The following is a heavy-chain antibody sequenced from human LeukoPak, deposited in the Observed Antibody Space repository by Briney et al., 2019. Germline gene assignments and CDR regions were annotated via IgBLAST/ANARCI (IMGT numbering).Heavy chain of an antibody. D-gene: IGHD3-9*01. Sequence: SETLSLTCTVSGGSISSSSYYWGWIRQPPEKGLEWIGSIYYSGSTYYNPSLKSRVTISVDTSKNQFSLKLSSVTAADTAVYYCARQLVDSDYYFDYWGQGTLVTVSS. CDR2: IYYSGST. V-gene: IGHV4-39*01. CDR1: GGSISSSSYY. J-gene: IGHJ4*02. CDR3: ARQLVDSDYYFDY.